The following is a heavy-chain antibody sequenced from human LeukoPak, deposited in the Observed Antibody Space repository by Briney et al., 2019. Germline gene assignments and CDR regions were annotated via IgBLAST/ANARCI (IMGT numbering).Heavy chain of an antibody. CDR1: GFTFSSYG. CDR2: IWYDGSNK. V-gene: IGHV3-33*01. J-gene: IGHJ4*02. D-gene: IGHD3-22*01. Sequence: GGSLRLSCAASGFTFSSYGMHWVRQAPGKGLEWVAVIWYDGSNKYYAGSVKGRFTISRDNSKNTLYLQMNSLRAEDTAVYYCARMHDSSGYYDFYYWGQGTLVTVSS. CDR3: ARMHDSSGYYDFYY.